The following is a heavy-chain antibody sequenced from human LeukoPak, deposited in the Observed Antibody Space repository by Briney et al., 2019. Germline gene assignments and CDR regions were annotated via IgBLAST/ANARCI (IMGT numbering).Heavy chain of an antibody. V-gene: IGHV4-34*01. Sequence: SETLSLTCAVYGGSFSGYYWSWIRQPPGKGLEWIEEINHSGSTNYNPSLKSRVTISVDTSKNQFSLKLSSVTAADTAVYYCASRGRKLLWFGEFGGFDYWGQGTLVTVSS. CDR3: ASRGRKLLWFGEFGGFDY. D-gene: IGHD3-10*01. CDR2: INHSGST. J-gene: IGHJ4*02. CDR1: GGSFSGYY.